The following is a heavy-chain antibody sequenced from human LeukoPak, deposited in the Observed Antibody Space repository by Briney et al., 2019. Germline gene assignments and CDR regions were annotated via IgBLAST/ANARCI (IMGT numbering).Heavy chain of an antibody. D-gene: IGHD4-23*01. V-gene: IGHV3-23*01. Sequence: GGSLRLSCAASGFTFSSYAMSWVRQAPGKGLEWVSAIGGSGGSTYYADSVKGRFTISRDNSKNTLYLQMNSLRAEDTAVYYCAGKYGGTLDYWGQGTLVTVSS. CDR2: IGGSGGST. CDR1: GFTFSSYA. CDR3: AGKYGGTLDY. J-gene: IGHJ4*02.